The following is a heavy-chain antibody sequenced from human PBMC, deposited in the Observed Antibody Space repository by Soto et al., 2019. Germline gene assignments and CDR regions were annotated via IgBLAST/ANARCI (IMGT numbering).Heavy chain of an antibody. CDR1: GYTFTGYY. J-gene: IGHJ6*02. V-gene: IGHV1-2*04. CDR2: INPNSGGT. CDR3: ARDLRFLEWHEGYGMDV. D-gene: IGHD3-3*01. Sequence: QVQLVQSGAEVKKPGASVKVSCKASGYTFTGYYMHWVRQAPGQGLEWMGWINPNSGGTNYAQKFQGWVTMTRDTSISTAYMELSRLRSDDTAVYYCARDLRFLEWHEGYGMDVWGQGTTVTVSS.